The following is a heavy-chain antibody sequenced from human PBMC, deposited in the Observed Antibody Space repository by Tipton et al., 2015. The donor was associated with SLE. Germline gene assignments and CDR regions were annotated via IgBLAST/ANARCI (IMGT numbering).Heavy chain of an antibody. Sequence: TLSLTCTVSGGSISSSRYYWGWIRQPPGKGLEWIGSIYYSGSTYYNPSLKSRVTISVDTSTNQFSLKLSSVTAADTAVYYCARVGSDEYSYYMDVWGKGTTVTVSS. CDR2: IYYSGST. D-gene: IGHD6-6*01. CDR3: ARVGSDEYSYYMDV. CDR1: GGSISSSRYY. J-gene: IGHJ6*03. V-gene: IGHV4-39*07.